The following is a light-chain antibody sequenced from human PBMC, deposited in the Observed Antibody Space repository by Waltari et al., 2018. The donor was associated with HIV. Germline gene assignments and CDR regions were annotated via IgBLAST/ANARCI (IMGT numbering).Light chain of an antibody. Sequence: EIVMTQSPATLSVSPGEGATLSCRASQSVSSNLAWYQQRPGQAPRLLIYGASTRATGIPARFSCSGSGTEFTLTISSLQSEDFAVYYCQQYNNWPPEVYTFGQGTKLEIK. V-gene: IGKV3-15*01. CDR3: QQYNNWPPEVYT. J-gene: IGKJ2*01. CDR2: GAS. CDR1: QSVSSN.